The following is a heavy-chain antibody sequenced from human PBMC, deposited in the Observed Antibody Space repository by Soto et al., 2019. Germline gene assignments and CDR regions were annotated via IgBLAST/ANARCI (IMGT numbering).Heavy chain of an antibody. V-gene: IGHV1-18*01. CDR2: ISAHHGHT. Sequence: QVHLVQSGAEVKKPGASVQVSCQGSGYGFTTYGITWVRQAPGQGLAGMAWISAHHGHTNYAQKLQGRATVTRDTSPSTAYMELRSLRSYDTAVYYCARGRYGDYWGQGALVTVSS. CDR3: ARGRYGDY. J-gene: IGHJ4*02. D-gene: IGHD1-1*01. CDR1: GYGFTTYG.